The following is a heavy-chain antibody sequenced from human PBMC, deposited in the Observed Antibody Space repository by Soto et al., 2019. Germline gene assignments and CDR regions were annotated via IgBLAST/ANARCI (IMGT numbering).Heavy chain of an antibody. CDR1: GGSVRNYY. Sequence: SETLSLTCTVSGGSVRNYYWSWIRQSPGKGLEWIGYIYYSENTKSYNPSLKSRVTISVDTSKNQFSLKLSSVTAADTAVYYCARVAVAGTRFDYWGQGTLVTVS. D-gene: IGHD6-19*01. CDR2: IYYSENT. V-gene: IGHV4-59*02. CDR3: ARVAVAGTRFDY. J-gene: IGHJ4*02.